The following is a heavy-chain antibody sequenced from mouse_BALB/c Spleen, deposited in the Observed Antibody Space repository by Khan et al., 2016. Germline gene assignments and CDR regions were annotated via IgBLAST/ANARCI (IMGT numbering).Heavy chain of an antibody. CDR1: GFTFSDAW. J-gene: IGHJ4*01. CDR2: IRSEANNHAI. V-gene: IGHV6-6*01. CDR3: IAYEYASLDY. Sequence: EVKLEVSGGGLVQPGGSMKLSCAASGFTFSDAWMDWVRQSPEQGLEWVAEIRSEANNHAIYYAESVKGRFTISRDDSKSSVYLQMNSLRAEDTGIYYCIAYEYASLDYSFQGTSLTVS. D-gene: IGHD2-4*01.